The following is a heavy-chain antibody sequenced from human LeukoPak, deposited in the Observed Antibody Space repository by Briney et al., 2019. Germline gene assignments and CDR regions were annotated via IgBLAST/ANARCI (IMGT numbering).Heavy chain of an antibody. J-gene: IGHJ4*02. CDR2: ISYDGSNK. V-gene: IGHV3-30*18. Sequence: PGGSLRLSCAASGFTFSSYGMHWVRQAPGKGLEWVAVISYDGSNKYYADSVKGRFTISRDNSKNTLYLQMNSLRAEDTAVYYCAKETGYGDRLFDYWGQGTLVTVSS. D-gene: IGHD4-17*01. CDR1: GFTFSSYG. CDR3: AKETGYGDRLFDY.